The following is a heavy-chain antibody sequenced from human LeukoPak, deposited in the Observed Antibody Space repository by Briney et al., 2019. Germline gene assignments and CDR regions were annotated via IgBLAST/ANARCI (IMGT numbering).Heavy chain of an antibody. V-gene: IGHV4-59*01. D-gene: IGHD5-18*01. CDR3: ARGLYSYGYRYYYYYYMDA. CDR2: IYYSGST. CDR1: GGSISSYY. J-gene: IGHJ6*03. Sequence: PSETLSLTCTVSGGSISSYYWSWIRQPPGKGLEWIGYIYYSGSTNYNPSLKSRVTISVDTSKNQFSLKLSSVTAADTAVCYCARGLYSYGYRYYYYYYMDAWGKGTTVTISS.